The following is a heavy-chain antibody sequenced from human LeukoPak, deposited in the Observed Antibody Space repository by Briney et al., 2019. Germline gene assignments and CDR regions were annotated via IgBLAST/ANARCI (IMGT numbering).Heavy chain of an antibody. Sequence: PGGSLRLSCAASGFTFSNYWMHWVRQAPGKGLVWVSRINSDGRSTNYADSVKGRFTISRDNAKNSLYLQMNSLRAEDTAVYYCARDKVGSSGWYQELNDYWGQGTLVTVSS. V-gene: IGHV3-74*01. J-gene: IGHJ4*02. CDR1: GFTFSNYW. CDR3: ARDKVGSSGWYQELNDY. D-gene: IGHD6-19*01. CDR2: INSDGRST.